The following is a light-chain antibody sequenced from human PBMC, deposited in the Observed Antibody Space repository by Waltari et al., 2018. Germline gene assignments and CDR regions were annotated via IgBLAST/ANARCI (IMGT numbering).Light chain of an antibody. CDR3: CSFTSRSTWV. CDR2: DVS. CDR1: SRDVGGYNY. V-gene: IGLV2-14*01. Sequence: QSALTQPASVSGSPGQSLTISCTGTSRDVGGYNYVSWYQQHPGKVPKLLIFDVSNRPSRVSKRFSGSKSGNTASLTISGLPAEDESDYYCCSFTSRSTWVFGGGTKLTVL. J-gene: IGLJ3*02.